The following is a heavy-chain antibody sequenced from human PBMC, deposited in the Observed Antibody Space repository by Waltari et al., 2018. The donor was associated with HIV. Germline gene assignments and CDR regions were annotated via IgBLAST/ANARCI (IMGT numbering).Heavy chain of an antibody. CDR2: ISYYGDNK. D-gene: IGHD6-19*01. V-gene: IGHV3-30*18. Sequence: QVQLVESGGGVVQPGRYLRLSCAASSFPFSSYAMHWVSQAPGKGLEWVAVISYYGDNKYYADSVKGRFTISRDNSKNTLYLQMNSLRAEDTAVYYCAKGASGWSPGYWGQGTLVTVSS. CDR3: AKGASGWSPGY. CDR1: SFPFSSYA. J-gene: IGHJ4*02.